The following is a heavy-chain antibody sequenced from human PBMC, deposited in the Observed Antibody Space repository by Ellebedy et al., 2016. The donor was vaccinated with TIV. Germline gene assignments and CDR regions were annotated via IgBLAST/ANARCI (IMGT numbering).Heavy chain of an antibody. V-gene: IGHV3-23*01. CDR1: GFTFSMHW. CDR3: TKGAWLDS. Sequence: GESLKISCAASGFTFSMHWMSWVRQAPGKGLEWVSVILGRDGTTHTADSVKGRFTIFKDNSKNTLYLQMNSLRAEDTATYHCTKGAWLDSWGQGTLVTVSS. J-gene: IGHJ4*02. CDR2: ILGRDGTT.